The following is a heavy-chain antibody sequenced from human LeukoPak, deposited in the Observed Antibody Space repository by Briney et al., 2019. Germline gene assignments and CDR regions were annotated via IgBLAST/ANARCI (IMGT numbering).Heavy chain of an antibody. CDR2: MYTSGST. J-gene: IGHJ6*03. Sequence: SETLSLTCTVSGGSISSGRYYWSWIRQPAGKGLEWIGRMYTSGSTNYNPSLKSRVTISVDTSKNQFSLKVSSVTAADTAVYYCARSNSYYYYMNVWGQGTTVTVSS. CDR1: GGSISSGRYY. CDR3: ARSNSYYYYMNV. V-gene: IGHV4-61*02.